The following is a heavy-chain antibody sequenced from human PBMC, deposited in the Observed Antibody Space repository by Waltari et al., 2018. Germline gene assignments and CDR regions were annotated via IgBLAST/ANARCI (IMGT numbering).Heavy chain of an antibody. CDR1: GFTFSSYG. CDR3: AKDWEYYYDSSGYHY. CDR2: IRYDGSNK. Sequence: QVQLVESGGGVVQPGGSLRLSCAASGFTFSSYGMNWVRQAPGKGMGLVEFIRYDGSNKYYADSVTGRFTISRDNSKNTLYLQMNSLSAEDTAVYYCAKDWEYYYDSSGYHYWGQGTLVTVSS. V-gene: IGHV3-30*02. J-gene: IGHJ4*02. D-gene: IGHD3-22*01.